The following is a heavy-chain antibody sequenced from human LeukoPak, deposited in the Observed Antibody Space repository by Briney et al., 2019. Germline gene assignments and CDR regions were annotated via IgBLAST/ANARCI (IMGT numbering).Heavy chain of an antibody. CDR1: GFTVSSNY. CDR3: ASQAMVRGVLSWFDP. D-gene: IGHD3-10*01. J-gene: IGHJ5*02. Sequence: GGSLRLSCAASGFTVSSNYMSWVRQAPGKGLEWVSVIYSGGSTYYADSVKGRFTISRDNSKNTLYLQMNSLRAEDTAVYYCASQAMVRGVLSWFDPWGQGTPVTVSS. V-gene: IGHV3-53*01. CDR2: IYSGGST.